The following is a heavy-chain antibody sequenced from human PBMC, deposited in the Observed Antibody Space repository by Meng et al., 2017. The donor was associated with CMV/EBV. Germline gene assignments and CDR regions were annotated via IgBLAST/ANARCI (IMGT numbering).Heavy chain of an antibody. D-gene: IGHD1-1*01. CDR2: ISYDGSNK. CDR1: GFTFSSYA. CDR3: ARFDGGYIGYHYYYYGMDV. J-gene: IGHJ6*02. Sequence: GGSLRLSCAASGFTFSSYAVHWVRQAPGKGLEWVAVISYDGSNKYYADSVKGRFTISRDNSKNTLYLQMNSLRAEDTAVYYCARFDGGYIGYHYYYYGMDVWGQGTTVTVSS. V-gene: IGHV3-30*04.